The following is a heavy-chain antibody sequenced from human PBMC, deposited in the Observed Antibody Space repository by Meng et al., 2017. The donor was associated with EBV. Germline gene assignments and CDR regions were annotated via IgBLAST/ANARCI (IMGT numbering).Heavy chain of an antibody. CDR1: CYTFTRYG. Sequence: VPSGAAGKKPGASVKVSCQASCYTFTRYGISWVRQAPGQGREWMGWISAYNGNTNYAQKLQGRVTMTTDTSTSTAYMELRSLRSDDTAVYYCARDGRLYDTPSPFDYWGQGTLVTVSS. CDR2: ISAYNGNT. CDR3: ARDGRLYDTPSPFDY. V-gene: IGHV1-18*01. D-gene: IGHD3-22*01. J-gene: IGHJ4*02.